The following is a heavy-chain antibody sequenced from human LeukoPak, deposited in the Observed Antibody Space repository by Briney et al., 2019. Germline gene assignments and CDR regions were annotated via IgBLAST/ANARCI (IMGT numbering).Heavy chain of an antibody. V-gene: IGHV3-23*01. Sequence: GGSLRLSCAASGFTFSSYAMSWVRQAPGKGLEWVSAISGSGGSTYYADSVKGRFAISRDNSKNTLYLQMNSLRAEDTAVYYCAKDLWFGEYTYYFDYWGQGTLVTVSS. CDR2: ISGSGGST. J-gene: IGHJ4*02. CDR3: AKDLWFGEYTYYFDY. CDR1: GFTFSSYA. D-gene: IGHD3-10*01.